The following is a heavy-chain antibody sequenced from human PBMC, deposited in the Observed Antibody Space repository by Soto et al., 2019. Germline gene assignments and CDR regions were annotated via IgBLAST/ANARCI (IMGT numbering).Heavy chain of an antibody. D-gene: IGHD3-22*01. CDR3: AKGRYFDSSGGCANY. CDR1: GFMFDNYA. CDR2: ISGSGHAT. J-gene: IGHJ4*02. V-gene: IGHV3-23*01. Sequence: EVRLLESGGGSVPPGASARLSCLTSGFMFDNYAMSWVRQSPARGLEWVAAISGSGHATYYTQSVRGRFTISRDKSKKTVFLQMNNLRTEDTAIYYCAKGRYFDSSGGCANYWGLGTLFTVSS.